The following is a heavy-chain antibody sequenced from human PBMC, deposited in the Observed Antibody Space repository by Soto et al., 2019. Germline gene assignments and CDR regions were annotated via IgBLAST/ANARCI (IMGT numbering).Heavy chain of an antibody. CDR3: ASYYGSGASYH. D-gene: IGHD3-10*01. Sequence: QITLKESGPTLVKPTQTLTLTCTFSGFSLSTSGVGVGWIRQPPGKALEWLALIYWDDDKRYSPSLKSRLTITKDTSKNQVVLTMTNMDPVDTAPYYWASYYGSGASYHWGQGTLVTVSS. J-gene: IGHJ5*02. CDR2: IYWDDDK. CDR1: GFSLSTSGVG. V-gene: IGHV2-5*02.